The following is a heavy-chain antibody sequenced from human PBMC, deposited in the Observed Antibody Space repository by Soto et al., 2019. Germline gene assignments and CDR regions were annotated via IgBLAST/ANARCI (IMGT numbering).Heavy chain of an antibody. CDR2: IYYSGST. CDR1: GGSISSYY. D-gene: IGHD6-25*01. J-gene: IGHJ4*02. V-gene: IGHV4-59*08. CDR3: ARLYGFSGFDY. Sequence: QVQLQESSQGLVKPSETLSLTCTVSGGSISSYYWSWIRQPPGKGLEWIGYIYYSGSTNYNPSLKSRVTISVDTSKNQFSLKLSSVTAADTAVYYCARLYGFSGFDYWGQGTLVTVSS.